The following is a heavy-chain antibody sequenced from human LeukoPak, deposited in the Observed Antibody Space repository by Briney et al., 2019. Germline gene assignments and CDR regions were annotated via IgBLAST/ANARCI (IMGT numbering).Heavy chain of an antibody. CDR3: ARGSGPGLITYYPRYYYYMDV. Sequence: SQTLSLTCTVSGGSISSGGYSWSWIRQHPGKGLEWIGYIYYSGSTYYNPSLKSRVTISVDTSKNKFSLKLSSVTAADTAVYYCARGSGPGLITYYPRYYYYMDVWGKGTTVTVSS. V-gene: IGHV4-31*03. CDR1: GGSISSGGYS. J-gene: IGHJ6*03. CDR2: IYYSGST. D-gene: IGHD3-22*01.